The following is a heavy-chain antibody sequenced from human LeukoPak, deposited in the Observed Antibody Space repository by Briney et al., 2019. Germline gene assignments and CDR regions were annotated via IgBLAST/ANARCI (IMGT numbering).Heavy chain of an antibody. D-gene: IGHD6-19*01. J-gene: IGHJ4*02. V-gene: IGHV4-39*01. CDR2: IYYSGST. Sequence: PSETLSLTCTVSGGSISSSSYYWGWIRQPPGKGLESIGSIYYSGSTYYNPSLKSRVTISVDTSKNQFSLKLSSVTAADTAVYYCARRSSGWYFYFDYWGQGTLVTVSS. CDR1: GGSISSSSYY. CDR3: ARRSSGWYFYFDY.